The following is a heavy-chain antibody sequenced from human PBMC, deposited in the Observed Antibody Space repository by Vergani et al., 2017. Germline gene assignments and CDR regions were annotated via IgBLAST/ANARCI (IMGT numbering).Heavy chain of an antibody. J-gene: IGHJ4*02. CDR2: IYSGGST. D-gene: IGHD2-2*01. Sequence: EVQLVESGGVVVQPGGSLRLSCAASGFTVSSNYMSWVRKAPGKGLEWVSVIYSGGSTYYADSVKGRFTISRDNSKNTLYLQMNSLRAEDTAVYYCARVPINDFLFDYWGQGTLVTVSS. CDR1: GFTVSSNY. CDR3: ARVPINDFLFDY. V-gene: IGHV3-53*01.